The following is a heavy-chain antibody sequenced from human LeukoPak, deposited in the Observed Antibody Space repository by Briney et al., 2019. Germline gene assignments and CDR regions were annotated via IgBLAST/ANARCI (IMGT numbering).Heavy chain of an antibody. CDR3: ARDKWEPRYAFDI. J-gene: IGHJ3*02. V-gene: IGHV4-34*01. D-gene: IGHD1-26*01. CDR1: GGSFSGYY. CDR2: INHSGST. Sequence: KSSETLSLTCAVYGGSFSGYYRSWIRQPPGKGLEWIGEINHSGSTNYNPSLKSRVTISVDTSKNQFSLKLSSVTAADTAVYYCARDKWEPRYAFDIWGQGTMVTVSS.